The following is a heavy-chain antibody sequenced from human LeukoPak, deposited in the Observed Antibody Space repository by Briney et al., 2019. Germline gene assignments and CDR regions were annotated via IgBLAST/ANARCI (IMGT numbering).Heavy chain of an antibody. V-gene: IGHV4-59*01. Sequence: SETLSLTCTVSGGSISSYYWSWIRQPPGKGLKWIGYIYYSGSTNYNPSLKSRATISVDPSQNQFSLKLSSVTAADPAVYYCPRAGVYYYGSGSSNWFDPWGQGTLVTVSS. J-gene: IGHJ5*02. CDR1: GGSISSYY. D-gene: IGHD3-10*01. CDR3: PRAGVYYYGSGSSNWFDP. CDR2: IYYSGST.